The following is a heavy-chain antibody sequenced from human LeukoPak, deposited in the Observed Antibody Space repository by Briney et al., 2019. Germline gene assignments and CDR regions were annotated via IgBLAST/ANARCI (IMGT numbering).Heavy chain of an antibody. CDR3: ARAMVRGVIINYYFDY. CDR1: GYSFTSYW. Sequence: ESLKISCKGSGYSFTSYWIGWVRQMPGKGLEWMGIIYPGDSDTRYSPSFQGQVTISADKSISTAYLQWSSLKASDTAMYYCARAMVRGVIINYYFDYWGQGTLVTVSS. D-gene: IGHD3-10*01. CDR2: IYPGDSDT. J-gene: IGHJ4*02. V-gene: IGHV5-51*01.